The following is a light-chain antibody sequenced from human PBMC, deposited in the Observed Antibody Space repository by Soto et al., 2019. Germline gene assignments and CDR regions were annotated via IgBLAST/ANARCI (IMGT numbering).Light chain of an antibody. CDR3: QQYEDIPPT. J-gene: IGKJ5*01. Sequence: DFQMTQSPSSLTASVGDSVTITCQASQDITNYLNWYQHKPGKAPKLLIYDASNLEPGVPSRFSGRGSGRDFTFTISSLQPEDTATYYCQQYEDIPPTFGQGTRLDIK. CDR2: DAS. V-gene: IGKV1-33*01. CDR1: QDITNY.